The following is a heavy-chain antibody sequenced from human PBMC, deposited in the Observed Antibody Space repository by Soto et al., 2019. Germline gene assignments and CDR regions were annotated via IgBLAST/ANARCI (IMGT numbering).Heavy chain of an antibody. J-gene: IGHJ4*02. Sequence: ASVKVSCKASGGTFSSYTISWVRQAPGQGLEWMGRIIPILGIANYAQKFQGRVTITADKSTSTAYMELSRLRSEDTAVYYCARDEGVYGDRLGNFDYWRQGTLVTVST. CDR1: GGTFSSYT. V-gene: IGHV1-69*04. CDR3: ARDEGVYGDRLGNFDY. CDR2: IIPILGIA. D-gene: IGHD4-17*01.